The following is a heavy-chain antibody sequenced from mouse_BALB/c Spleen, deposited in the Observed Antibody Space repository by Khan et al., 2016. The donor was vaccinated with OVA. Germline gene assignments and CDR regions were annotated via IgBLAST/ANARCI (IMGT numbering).Heavy chain of an antibody. CDR2: IYPGDGDT. CDR1: GYAFSNYW. Sequence: QVQLKESGAELVRPWSSVKISCKASGYAFSNYWMNWVKQRPGQGLEWIGQIYPGDGDTSFYGKFWGKATLTADKSSRTAFMQISSLTSEESAVYFCARSGYDYFAYWGQGTLVTVSA. J-gene: IGHJ3*01. CDR3: ARSGYDYFAY. V-gene: IGHV1-80*01. D-gene: IGHD2-14*01.